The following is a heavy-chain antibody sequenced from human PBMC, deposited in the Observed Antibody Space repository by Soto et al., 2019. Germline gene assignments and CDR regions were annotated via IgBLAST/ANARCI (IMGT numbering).Heavy chain of an antibody. D-gene: IGHD6-19*01. V-gene: IGHV3-66*01. J-gene: IGHJ4*02. CDR1: GFTVSSKY. Sequence: PGGSLRLSCAASGFTVSSKYMSWVRQAPGKGLEWVSLIQSGGPTYYADSVKGRFTISRDTSENTVHLQMDSLRAEDTAVYYCAKDHVSAVAGLYFDYWGQGTLVTVSS. CDR3: AKDHVSAVAGLYFDY. CDR2: IQSGGPT.